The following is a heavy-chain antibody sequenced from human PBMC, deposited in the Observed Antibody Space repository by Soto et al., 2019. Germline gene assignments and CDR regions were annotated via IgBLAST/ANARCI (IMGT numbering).Heavy chain of an antibody. Sequence: ASVKVSCKTSGYTFNTYYISWLRQTPGQGLEWMGWIKPSSGKTGYAQKFQGRVTMTRDTSINTAYMELSSLTSDDTAFYYCARGVTAGVDYWGQGTLVT. CDR3: ARGVTAGVDY. J-gene: IGHJ4*02. D-gene: IGHD1-26*01. CDR1: GYTFNTYY. CDR2: IKPSSGKT. V-gene: IGHV1-8*02.